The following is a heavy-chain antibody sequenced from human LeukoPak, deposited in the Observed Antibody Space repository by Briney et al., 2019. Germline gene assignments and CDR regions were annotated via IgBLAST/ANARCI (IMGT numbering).Heavy chain of an antibody. J-gene: IGHJ4*02. CDR3: ARAVTVVTRGGLVFDY. D-gene: IGHD2-21*02. Sequence: GWSLRLSCAASGFTFSSYSMNWVRQAPGKGLEWVSYISSSSNTIYYADSVKGRFTISRDNAKNSLFLQMNSLRDEDTSVYYCARAVTVVTRGGLVFDYWGQGTLVTVSS. CDR1: GFTFSSYS. CDR2: ISSSSNTI. V-gene: IGHV3-48*02.